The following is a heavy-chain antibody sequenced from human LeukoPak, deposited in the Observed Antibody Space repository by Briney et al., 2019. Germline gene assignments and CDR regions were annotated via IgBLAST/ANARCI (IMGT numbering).Heavy chain of an antibody. J-gene: IGHJ1*01. V-gene: IGHV3-30-3*01. CDR1: GFTFSSYA. Sequence: PGGSLRLSCAASGFTFSSYAMHWVRQAPGKGLEWVAVISYGGSNKYYADSVKGRFTISRDNSKNTLYLQMNSLRAEDTAVYYCARVVVPAAIRGYFQHWGQGTLVTVSS. CDR3: ARVVVPAAIRGYFQH. CDR2: ISYGGSNK. D-gene: IGHD2-2*02.